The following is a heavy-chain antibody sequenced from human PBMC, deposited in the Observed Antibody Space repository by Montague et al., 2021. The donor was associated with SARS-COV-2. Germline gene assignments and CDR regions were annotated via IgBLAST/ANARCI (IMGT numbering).Heavy chain of an antibody. J-gene: IGHJ4*02. Sequence: SETLSLTCTVSGGSIRSFYWGCLRQPPLKARQQRGSISDCGRTNYNPSLTSRVTMSVDTSKNQFSLKVNSVTAADTAVYYCARHYSATLPAVYWGQGTLVTVSS. D-gene: IGHD2-15*01. CDR3: ARHYSATLPAVY. V-gene: IGHV4-59*08. CDR1: GGSIRSFY. CDR2: ISDCGRT.